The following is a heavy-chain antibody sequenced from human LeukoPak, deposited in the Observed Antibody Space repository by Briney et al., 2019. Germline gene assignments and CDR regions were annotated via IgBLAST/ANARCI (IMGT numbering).Heavy chain of an antibody. CDR2: ISSSGTTI. CDR1: GFTFSDYE. D-gene: IGHD3-10*01. Sequence: GGSLRLSCAASGFTFSDYEMNWVRQAPGKGLEWVSYISSSGTTIYYGDSVKGRSTISRDNAKNSLYLQMNSLTDEDTAVYYCATDPSYYYGSGNYRHYYGMDVWGQGTTVTVSS. J-gene: IGHJ6*02. V-gene: IGHV3-48*03. CDR3: ATDPSYYYGSGNYRHYYGMDV.